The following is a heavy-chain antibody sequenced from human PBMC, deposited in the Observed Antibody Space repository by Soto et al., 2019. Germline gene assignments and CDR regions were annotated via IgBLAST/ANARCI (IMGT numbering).Heavy chain of an antibody. Sequence: GGSLRLSCAASGFTFSSYAMSWVRQAPGKGLEWVSAISGSGGSTYYADSVKGRFTISRDNSKNTLYLQMNSLRAEDTAVYYCAKDQLIVVVIIDQDYWGQGALVTVSS. CDR2: ISGSGGST. CDR1: GFTFSSYA. V-gene: IGHV3-23*01. D-gene: IGHD3-22*01. J-gene: IGHJ4*02. CDR3: AKDQLIVVVIIDQDY.